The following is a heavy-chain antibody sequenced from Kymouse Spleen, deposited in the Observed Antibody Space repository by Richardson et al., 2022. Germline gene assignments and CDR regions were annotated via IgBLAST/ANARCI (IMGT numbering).Heavy chain of an antibody. D-gene: IGHD4-11,IGHD4-11*01. CDR1: GFTFSDYY. CDR2: ISSSGSTI. J-gene: IGHJ6*02. Sequence: QVQLVESGGGLVKPGGSLRLSCAASGFTFSDYYMSWIRQAPGKGLEWVSYISSSGSTIYYADSVKGRFTISRDNAKNSLYLQMNSLRAEDTAVYYCARDTPPPHSLQ*LRGRRYGRLGPRDHGHRLL. V-gene: IGHV3-11*01. CDR3: ARDTPPPHSLQ*LRGRRYGR.